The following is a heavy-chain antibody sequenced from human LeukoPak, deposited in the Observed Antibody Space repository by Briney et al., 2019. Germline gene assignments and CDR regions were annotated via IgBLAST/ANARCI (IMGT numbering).Heavy chain of an antibody. J-gene: IGHJ5*02. CDR3: ARGYSSGLYNWFDP. CDR2: IYYSGST. Sequence: PSETLSLTCTVSGGSISSYYWSWIRQPPGKGLGWIGYIYYSGSTNYNPSLKSRVTISVDTSKNQFSLKLSSVTAADTAVYYCARGYSSGLYNWFDPWGQGTLVTVSS. V-gene: IGHV4-59*01. CDR1: GGSISSYY. D-gene: IGHD5-18*01.